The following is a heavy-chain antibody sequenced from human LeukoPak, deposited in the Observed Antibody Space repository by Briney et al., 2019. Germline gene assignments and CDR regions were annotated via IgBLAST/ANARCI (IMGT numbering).Heavy chain of an antibody. J-gene: IGHJ4*02. D-gene: IGHD4-23*01. CDR1: GFTFSSYA. V-gene: IGHV3-30-3*01. Sequence: GGSLRLSCAASGFTFSSYAMHWVRQAPGKGLEWVAVISYDGSNKYYADSVKGRFTISRDNSKNTLYLQMNSLRAEDTAVYYCAREGHYGGNYFDYWGQGTLVTVSS. CDR3: AREGHYGGNYFDY. CDR2: ISYDGSNK.